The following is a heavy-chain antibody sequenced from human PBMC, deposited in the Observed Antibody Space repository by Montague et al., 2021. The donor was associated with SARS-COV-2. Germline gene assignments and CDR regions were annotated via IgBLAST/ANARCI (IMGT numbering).Heavy chain of an antibody. J-gene: IGHJ5*02. V-gene: IGHV4-61*01. CDR2: IYYTGST. CDR3: ARDRLPGSAEWFWGIDT. D-gene: IGHD3-3*01. CDR1: GGSVSSGIYY. Sequence: SETLSLTCSVSGGSVSSGIYYWSWIRQPPGEGLEWIGYIYYTGSTSYNPSLKSRVTISVDISKNQFSLKLTSVTAADTAVYYCARDRLPGSAEWFWGIDTWGQGALVTVSS.